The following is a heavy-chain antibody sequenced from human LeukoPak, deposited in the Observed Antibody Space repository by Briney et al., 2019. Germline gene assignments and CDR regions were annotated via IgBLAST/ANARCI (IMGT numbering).Heavy chain of an antibody. CDR3: ARPLGNGYNYWYFDL. Sequence: PGGSLRLSCAASGFTFSDYYMSWIRQAPGKGLEWVSYISSTSSYINYADSVKGRFTISRDNAKNSLFLQMNSLRAEDTAVYYCARPLGNGYNYWYFDLWGRGTLVTVSS. J-gene: IGHJ2*01. D-gene: IGHD5-24*01. V-gene: IGHV3-11*03. CDR2: ISSTSSYI. CDR1: GFTFSDYY.